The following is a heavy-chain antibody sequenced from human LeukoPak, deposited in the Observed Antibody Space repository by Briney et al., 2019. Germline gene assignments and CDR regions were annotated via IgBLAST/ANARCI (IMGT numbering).Heavy chain of an antibody. Sequence: PGGSLRLSCAASGFTVGNNYLSWVRQAPGKGLECVSIIYSGGSTYYADSVRGRFTISIDNSKNTLYLQINSLRADDTAVYYCARDGGSSGNGAYYMDVWGKGTTVTVSS. J-gene: IGHJ6*03. V-gene: IGHV3-53*01. D-gene: IGHD2-15*01. CDR3: ARDGGSSGNGAYYMDV. CDR1: GFTVGNNY. CDR2: IYSGGST.